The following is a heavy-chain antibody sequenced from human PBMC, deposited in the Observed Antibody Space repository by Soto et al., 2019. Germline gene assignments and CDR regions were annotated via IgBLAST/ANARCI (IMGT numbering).Heavy chain of an antibody. Sequence: LETLSLTCAVYGGSFSGYYWSWIRQPPGKGLEWIGEINHSGSTNYNPSLKSRVTISVDTSKNQFSLKLSSVTAADTAVYYCARGRLFEGCTNGVCQGSWFDPWGQGTLVTVSS. CDR2: INHSGST. V-gene: IGHV4-34*01. D-gene: IGHD2-8*01. J-gene: IGHJ5*02. CDR3: ARGRLFEGCTNGVCQGSWFDP. CDR1: GGSFSGYY.